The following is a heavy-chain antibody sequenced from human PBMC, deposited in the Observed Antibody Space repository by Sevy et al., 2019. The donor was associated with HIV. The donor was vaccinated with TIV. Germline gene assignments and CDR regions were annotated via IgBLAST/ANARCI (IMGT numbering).Heavy chain of an antibody. CDR2: IFQSGAT. CDR3: ARGRVGDSSSWYGAFAV. V-gene: IGHV4-30-2*01. CDR1: GGSINSGGYS. J-gene: IGHJ3*01. Sequence: SETLSLTCAVSGGSINSGGYSWSWIRQPPGKGLEWIGYIFQSGATYYIPSLQSRVSISVDMSKNQFSLNLRSVTAADPAVYSWARGRVGDSSSWYGAFAVWGQGTMVTVSS. D-gene: IGHD6-13*01.